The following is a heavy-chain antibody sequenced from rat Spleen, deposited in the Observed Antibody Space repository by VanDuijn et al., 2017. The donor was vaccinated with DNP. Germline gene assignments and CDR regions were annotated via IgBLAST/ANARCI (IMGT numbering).Heavy chain of an antibody. CDR1: GFTFSNYD. Sequence: EVQLVESGGGLVQPGRSLKLSCVASGFTFSNYDMAWVRQAPTKGLEWVASISTSGGSTYYRDSVKGRFTVSRDNAKSTLYLQMDSLRSEDTATYYCAKPDYWGQGVMVTVSS. D-gene: IGHD3-4*01. CDR3: AKPDY. CDR2: ISTSGGST. J-gene: IGHJ2*01. V-gene: IGHV5-27*01.